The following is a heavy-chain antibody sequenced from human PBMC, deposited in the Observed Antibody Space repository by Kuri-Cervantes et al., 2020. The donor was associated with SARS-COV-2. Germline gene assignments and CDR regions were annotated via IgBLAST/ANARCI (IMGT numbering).Heavy chain of an antibody. V-gene: IGHV6-1*01. D-gene: IGHD3-3*01. CDR3: ARYGVYYYYYYMDV. Sequence: SQTLSLTCAISGDSVSSNSAAWNWIRQSPSRGLEWLGRTYYRSKWYNDYAVSVKSRITINPDTSKNQFSLKLSSVTAADTAVYYCARYGVYYYYYYMDVWGKGTTVTVSS. CDR2: TYYRSKWYN. J-gene: IGHJ6*03. CDR1: GDSVSSNSAA.